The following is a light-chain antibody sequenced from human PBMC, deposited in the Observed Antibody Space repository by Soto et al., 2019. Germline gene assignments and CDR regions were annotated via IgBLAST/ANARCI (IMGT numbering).Light chain of an antibody. CDR3: SSYTSSNTEV. CDR2: DVS. V-gene: IGLV2-14*03. J-gene: IGLJ1*01. CDR1: SSDVGAYNY. Sequence: QSALTQPASVSGSPGQSITISRTGTSSDVGAYNYVSWYQHHPGKAPKLIIYDVSDRPSGVSNRFSASKSGSTASLTISGLQAEDEADYYCSSYTSSNTEVFGTGTKVTVL.